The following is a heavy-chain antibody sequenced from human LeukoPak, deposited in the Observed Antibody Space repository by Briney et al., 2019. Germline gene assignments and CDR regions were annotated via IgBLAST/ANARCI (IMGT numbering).Heavy chain of an antibody. CDR1: GFTVSSNY. CDR2: IYSGGST. J-gene: IGHJ3*02. Sequence: GGSLRLSCAASGFTVSSNYMSWVRQAPGKGLEWVSVIYSGGSTYYADSVKGRFTISRDNSKNTLYLQMNSLRAEDTAVYYCARDQWYYDSSGYYRDAFDIWGQGTMVTVSS. V-gene: IGHV3-53*01. CDR3: ARDQWYYDSSGYYRDAFDI. D-gene: IGHD3-22*01.